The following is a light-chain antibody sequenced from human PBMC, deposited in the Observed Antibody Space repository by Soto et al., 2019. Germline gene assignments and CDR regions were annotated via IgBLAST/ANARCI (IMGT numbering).Light chain of an antibody. V-gene: IGKV1-9*01. CDR3: QQYYSFPFT. Sequence: DIQLTQSPSFLSASVGDRVTITCRASQGISSYLAWYQQKPGKAPKLLIYAASTLQSGVPSRFSGSASGTDFTLTISCLQSEEFATYYCQQYYSFPFTFGPGTKVDIK. J-gene: IGKJ3*01. CDR2: AAS. CDR1: QGISSY.